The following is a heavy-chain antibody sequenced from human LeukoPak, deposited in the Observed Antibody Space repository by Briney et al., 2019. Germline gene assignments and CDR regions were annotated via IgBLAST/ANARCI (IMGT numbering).Heavy chain of an antibody. CDR3: ARQLYSSGSYFAPMDV. Sequence: SETLSLTCAVYGGSFSGYYWSWIRQPAGKGLEWIGRIYTSGSTNYNPSLKSRVTISVDTSKNQFSLKLSSVTAADTAVYYCARQLYSSGSYFAPMDVWGKGTTVTISS. CDR2: IYTSGST. V-gene: IGHV4-59*10. D-gene: IGHD3-10*01. J-gene: IGHJ6*03. CDR1: GGSFSGYY.